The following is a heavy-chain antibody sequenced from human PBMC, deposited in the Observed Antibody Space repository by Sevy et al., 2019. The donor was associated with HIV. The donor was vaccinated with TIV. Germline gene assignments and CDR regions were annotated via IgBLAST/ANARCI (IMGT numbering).Heavy chain of an antibody. D-gene: IGHD6-19*01. CDR1: GFTFSTYA. Sequence: GGSLRLSCAASGFTFSTYAMSWVRQAPGKGLEWVSVISGRGGSTYYAESVKGRFTISRDNSKKTLYVQMNSLRAEDTAVYYCAKAGVAVAGNFDLFYLDYWGQGTLVTVSS. V-gene: IGHV3-23*01. CDR2: ISGRGGST. CDR3: AKAGVAVAGNFDLFYLDY. J-gene: IGHJ4*02.